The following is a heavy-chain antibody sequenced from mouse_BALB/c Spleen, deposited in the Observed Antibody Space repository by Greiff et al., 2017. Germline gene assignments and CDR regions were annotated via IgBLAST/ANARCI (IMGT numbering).Heavy chain of an antibody. J-gene: IGHJ3*01. Sequence: EVQRVESGGGLVQPGGSLKLSCAASGFTFSSYGMSWVRQTPDKRLELVATINSNGGSTYYPDSVKGRFTISRDNAKNTLYLQMSSLKSEDTAMYYCARDYYGSSFAYWGQGTLVTVSA. CDR1: GFTFSSYG. V-gene: IGHV5-6-3*01. D-gene: IGHD1-1*01. CDR2: INSNGGST. CDR3: ARDYYGSSFAY.